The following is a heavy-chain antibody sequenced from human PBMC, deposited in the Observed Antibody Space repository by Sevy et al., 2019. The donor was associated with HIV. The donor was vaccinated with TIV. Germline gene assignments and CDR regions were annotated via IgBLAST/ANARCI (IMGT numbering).Heavy chain of an antibody. Sequence: GGSLRLSWVASGFTFNYIWMAWVRQAPGKGLEWFANIKPDGSESNHVGSVKGRFPISRDNAKNSLYLQMNSLTAEDTAVYYCARDVGGDYFDYWGQGTLVTVSS. V-gene: IGHV3-7*03. CDR2: IKPDGSES. J-gene: IGHJ4*01. CDR3: ARDVGGDYFDY. CDR1: GFTFNYIW. D-gene: IGHD3-16*01.